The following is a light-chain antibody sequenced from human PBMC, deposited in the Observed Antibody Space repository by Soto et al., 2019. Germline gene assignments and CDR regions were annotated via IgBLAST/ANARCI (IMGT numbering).Light chain of an antibody. CDR2: GAS. J-gene: IGKJ1*01. Sequence: EIVLKQSPGTLSLSTGERATLSCRASQSVSNNYLAWYQQKPGQAPRLLIYGASSRATGIPDRFSGSGSGTDFTLTISRLEPEDFAVYYCQQYGSSPLTFGQGTMVDI. V-gene: IGKV3-20*01. CDR1: QSVSNNY. CDR3: QQYGSSPLT.